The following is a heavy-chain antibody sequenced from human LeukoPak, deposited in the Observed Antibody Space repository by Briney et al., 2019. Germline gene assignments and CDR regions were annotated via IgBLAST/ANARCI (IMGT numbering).Heavy chain of an antibody. D-gene: IGHD3-3*01. Sequence: SGTLSLTCTDSGGSISSYYWSWVRQPPGKGLEWVGYIYYSGSTNYNPSLKSRVPISVDTSKNQFSLKLSSVAAADTAVYSCARVPMGFWSGSNYYYMDVWGKGTTVTVSS. J-gene: IGHJ6*03. CDR1: GGSISSYY. V-gene: IGHV4-59*01. CDR2: IYYSGST. CDR3: ARVPMGFWSGSNYYYMDV.